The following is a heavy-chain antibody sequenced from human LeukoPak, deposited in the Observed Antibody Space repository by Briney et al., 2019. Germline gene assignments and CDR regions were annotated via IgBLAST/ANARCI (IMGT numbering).Heavy chain of an antibody. V-gene: IGHV4-61*02. CDR2: IYTSGST. Sequence: SQTLSLTCTVSGGSISSGSYYWSWIRQPAGKGLEWIGRIYTSGSTNYNPSLKSRVTISVDTSKNQFSLKLSSVTVADTAVYYCASSDFWSGYYTRFDYWGQGTLVTVSS. CDR3: ASSDFWSGYYTRFDY. J-gene: IGHJ4*02. D-gene: IGHD3-3*01. CDR1: GGSISSGSYY.